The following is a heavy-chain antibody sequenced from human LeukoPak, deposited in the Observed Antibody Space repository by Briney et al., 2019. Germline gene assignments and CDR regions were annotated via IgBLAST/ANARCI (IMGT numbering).Heavy chain of an antibody. CDR3: ASKYYDILTGTLTDAFDI. D-gene: IGHD3-9*01. CDR2: IYPGDSDT. CDR1: GYSFTSYW. Sequence: GESLQISCQGSGYSFTSYWIGWVRQMPGKDLEWMGIIYPGDSDTRYSPSFQGQVTISADKSISTAYLQWSSLKASDTAMYYCASKYYDILTGTLTDAFDIWGQGTMVTVSS. J-gene: IGHJ3*02. V-gene: IGHV5-51*01.